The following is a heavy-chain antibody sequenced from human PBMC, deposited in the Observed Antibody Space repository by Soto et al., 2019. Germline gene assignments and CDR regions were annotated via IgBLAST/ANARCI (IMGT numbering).Heavy chain of an antibody. V-gene: IGHV3-48*03. J-gene: IGHJ3*02. Sequence: GGSLRLSCAVSGFTFSDYEMNWVRQAPGKGLEWVSYIGRSGTTIYYADSVKGRFTISRDNTKNSLYLQMNSLTVEDTAVYYCATHAPWVGDKHIWGQGTMVTVSS. D-gene: IGHD1-26*01. CDR2: IGRSGTTI. CDR3: ATHAPWVGDKHI. CDR1: GFTFSDYE.